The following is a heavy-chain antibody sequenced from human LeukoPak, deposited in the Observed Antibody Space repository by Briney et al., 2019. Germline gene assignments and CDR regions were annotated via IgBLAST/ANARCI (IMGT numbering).Heavy chain of an antibody. V-gene: IGHV3-30*18. CDR2: ISYDGSNK. CDR3: AKAGQYYYYGMDV. J-gene: IGHJ6*02. Sequence: PGGSLRLSCAASGFTFSSYGMPWVRQAPGKGLEWVAVISYDGSNKYYADSVKGRFTISRDNSKNTLYLQMNSLRAEDTAVYYCAKAGQYYYYGMDVWGQGTTVTVSS. CDR1: GFTFSSYG.